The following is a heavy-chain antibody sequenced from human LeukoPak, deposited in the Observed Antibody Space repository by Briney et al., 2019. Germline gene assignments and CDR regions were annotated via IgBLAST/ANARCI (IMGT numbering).Heavy chain of an antibody. CDR1: GFIFSSYW. CDR3: TSGEFDYYDSLFF. V-gene: IGHV3-74*01. J-gene: IGHJ4*02. CDR2: IHSDGSST. Sequence: TGGSLRLSCAASGFIFSSYWMHWVRQAPGKGLVWVSRIHSDGSSTSYVDSVKGRFTISRDNAKKTLYLQMNSLRVEDTAVYYCTSGEFDYYDSLFFGGQGTLVTVSS. D-gene: IGHD3-22*01.